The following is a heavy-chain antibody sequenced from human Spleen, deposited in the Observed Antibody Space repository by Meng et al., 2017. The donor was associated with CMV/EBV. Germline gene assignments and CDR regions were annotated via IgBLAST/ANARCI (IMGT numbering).Heavy chain of an antibody. CDR2: IIPIFGTA. J-gene: IGHJ4*02. Sequence: SVKVSCKASGGTFSSYAISWVRQAPGQGLEWMGGIIPIFGTANYAQKFQGRLSMTRDTSVSTAYMELSRLTSDDTAVYYCARAHFWYSYGWDYWGQGTLVTVSS. CDR3: ARAHFWYSYGWDY. V-gene: IGHV1-69*05. D-gene: IGHD5-18*01. CDR1: GGTFSSYA.